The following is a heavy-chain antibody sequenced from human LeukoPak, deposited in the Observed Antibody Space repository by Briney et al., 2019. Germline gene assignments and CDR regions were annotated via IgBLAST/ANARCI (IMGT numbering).Heavy chain of an antibody. CDR3: AKNGDRGAYCSGGSCYPYYYYYMDV. V-gene: IGHV3-48*03. CDR1: GFTFSSYE. Sequence: GGSLRLSCAASGFTFSSYEMNWVRQAPGKGLEWVSYISSSGSTIYYVDSVKGRFTISRDNSKNTLYLQMNSLRAEDTAVYYCAKNGDRGAYCSGGSCYPYYYYYMDVWGKGTTVTISS. CDR2: ISSSGSTI. J-gene: IGHJ6*03. D-gene: IGHD2-15*01.